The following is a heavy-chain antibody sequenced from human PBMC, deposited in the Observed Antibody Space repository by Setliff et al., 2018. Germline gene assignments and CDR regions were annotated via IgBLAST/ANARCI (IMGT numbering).Heavy chain of an antibody. J-gene: IGHJ3*02. CDR2: IYSNGGT. D-gene: IGHD3-22*01. V-gene: IGHV3-66*01. Sequence: GGSLRLSCAASGLAVSSNYMSWVRQAPGKGLEWVSVIYSNGGTYYADSVKGRFTISRDASKNTLYLQMNSLRAEDTAVFYCAKLARAYYDTSGYYTDAVDIWGRGTKVTVSS. CDR1: GLAVSSNY. CDR3: AKLARAYYDTSGYYTDAVDI.